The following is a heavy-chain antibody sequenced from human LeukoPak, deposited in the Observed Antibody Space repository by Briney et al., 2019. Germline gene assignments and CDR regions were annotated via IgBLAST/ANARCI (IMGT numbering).Heavy chain of an antibody. CDR1: GYSISSGYY. J-gene: IGHJ3*02. CDR2: IYTSGST. Sequence: SETLSLTCTVSGYSISSGYYWGWIRQPAGKGLEWIGRIYTSGSTNYNPSLKSRVTISVDTSKNQFSLKLSSVTAADTAVYYCARESGITMIVVVIEDAFDIWGQGTMVTVSS. D-gene: IGHD3-22*01. CDR3: ARESGITMIVVVIEDAFDI. V-gene: IGHV4-61*02.